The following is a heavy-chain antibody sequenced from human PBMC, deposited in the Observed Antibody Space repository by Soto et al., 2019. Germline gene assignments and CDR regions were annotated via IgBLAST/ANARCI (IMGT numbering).Heavy chain of an antibody. V-gene: IGHV1-18*01. Sequence: GASVKVSCKASNYTFITYGITWVRQAPGQGLEWVGWITPYNGNTNYGQNFQGRVTMTADTSTSTAYMELGSLTTGDTAVYYCARDTSFYFDYWGQGTRVTVSS. CDR2: ITPYNGNT. CDR3: ARDTSFYFDY. J-gene: IGHJ4*02. CDR1: NYTFITYG. D-gene: IGHD2-2*01.